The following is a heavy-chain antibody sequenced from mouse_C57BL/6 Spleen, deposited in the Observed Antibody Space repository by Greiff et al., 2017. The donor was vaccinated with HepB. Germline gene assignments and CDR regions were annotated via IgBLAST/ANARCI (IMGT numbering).Heavy chain of an antibody. Sequence: EVMLVESGGGLVKPGGSLKLSCAASGFTFSSYTMSWVRQTPEKRLEWVATISGGGGNTYYPDSVKGRFTISRDNAKNTLYLQMSSLRSEDTALYYCARRSYYGNFFDYWGQGTTLTVSS. CDR3: ARRSYYGNFFDY. V-gene: IGHV5-9*01. J-gene: IGHJ2*01. CDR1: GFTFSSYT. D-gene: IGHD2-10*01. CDR2: ISGGGGNT.